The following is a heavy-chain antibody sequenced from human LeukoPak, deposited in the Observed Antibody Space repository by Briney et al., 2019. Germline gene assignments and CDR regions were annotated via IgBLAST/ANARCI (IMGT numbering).Heavy chain of an antibody. D-gene: IGHD2-2*01. V-gene: IGHV3-11*01. CDR2: ISSSGSTI. J-gene: IGHJ6*02. CDR1: GFTFSDYY. Sequence: GGSLRLSCAASGFTFSDYYMSWIRQAPGKGLEGVSYISSSGSTIYYADSVKGRFTISRDNAKNSLYLQMNSLRAEDTAVYYCARDGRPDIVVVGNRPTSAYYYGMDVWGQGTTVTVSS. CDR3: ARDGRPDIVVVGNRPTSAYYYGMDV.